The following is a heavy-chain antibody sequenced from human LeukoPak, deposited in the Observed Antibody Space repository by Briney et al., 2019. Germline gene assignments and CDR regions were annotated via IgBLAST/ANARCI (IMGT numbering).Heavy chain of an antibody. CDR1: GFTFSSYS. J-gene: IGHJ1*01. V-gene: IGHV3-21*01. D-gene: IGHD6-13*01. CDR2: ISSSSSYI. CDR3: ARDLFGSSWEFQH. Sequence: PGGSLRLSCAASGFTFSSYSMNWVRQAPGKGLEWVSSISSSSSYIYYADSVKGRFTISRDNAKNSLYLRMNSLRAEDTAVYYCARDLFGSSWEFQHWGQGTLVTVSS.